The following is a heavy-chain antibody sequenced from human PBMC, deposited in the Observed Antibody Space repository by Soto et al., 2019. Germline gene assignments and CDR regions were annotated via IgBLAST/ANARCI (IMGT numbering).Heavy chain of an antibody. V-gene: IGHV3-7*01. CDR1: GFTFSSVW. J-gene: IGHJ4*02. D-gene: IGHD4-17*01. Sequence: EVQLVESGGSLVQPGGSLRLSCAASGFTFSSVWMSWVRQAPGKGLEWVANIKQDGSEKYYVDSVRGRFSISRDNAKNSLFLQMNSLRAEDTAVYYCARRPYGDYGDYFDYWGQGTLVTVSS. CDR3: ARRPYGDYGDYFDY. CDR2: IKQDGSEK.